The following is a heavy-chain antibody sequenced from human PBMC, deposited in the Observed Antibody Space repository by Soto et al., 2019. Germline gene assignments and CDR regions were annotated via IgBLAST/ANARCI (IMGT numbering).Heavy chain of an antibody. Sequence: QVQLVESGGGVVQPGRSLRLSCAASGFTFSSYGMHWVRQAPGKGLEWVAVIWYDGSNKYYADSVKGRFTISRDNSKNTVYPQMNRLSAGDAAVYSWARGGGYSYGYSATADAFDIWGQGTMVTVSS. CDR3: ARGGGYSYGYSATADAFDI. J-gene: IGHJ3*02. V-gene: IGHV3-33*01. D-gene: IGHD5-18*01. CDR2: IWYDGSNK. CDR1: GFTFSSYG.